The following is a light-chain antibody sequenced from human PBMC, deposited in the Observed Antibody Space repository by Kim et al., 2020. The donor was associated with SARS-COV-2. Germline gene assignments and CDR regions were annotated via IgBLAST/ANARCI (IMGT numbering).Light chain of an antibody. CDR3: QVWDSSSYQVV. V-gene: IGLV3-21*04. Sequence: LTQPPSVSVAPGKTARITCGGNNIGSKSVHWCQQKPGQAPVLVIFYDTDRPSGIPERFSGSNSGNTATLTISRVEAGDEADYYCQVWDSSSYQVVFG. CDR1: NIGSKS. J-gene: IGLJ2*01. CDR2: YDT.